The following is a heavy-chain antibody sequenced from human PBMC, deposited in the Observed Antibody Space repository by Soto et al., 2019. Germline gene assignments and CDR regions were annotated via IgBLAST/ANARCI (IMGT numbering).Heavy chain of an antibody. CDR3: ARGLTIFGVVITDVGYFDL. J-gene: IGHJ2*01. CDR2: TYYRSKWYN. V-gene: IGHV6-1*01. CDR1: GDSVCRNSGA. Sequence: SQTLSLTGAICGDSVCRNSGAWNWIRQSPSRGLEWLGRTYYRSKWYNDYAVSVKSRITINPDTSKNQFSLQLNSVTPEDTAVYYCARGLTIFGVVITDVGYFDLWGRGTLVTVSS. D-gene: IGHD3-3*01.